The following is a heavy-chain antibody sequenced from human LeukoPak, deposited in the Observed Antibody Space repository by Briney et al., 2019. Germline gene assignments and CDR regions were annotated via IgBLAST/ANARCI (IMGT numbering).Heavy chain of an antibody. V-gene: IGHV4-30-2*01. Sequence: PSETLSLTCAVSGGSISSGGYSWSWIRQPPGKGLEWIGYIYHSGSTYYNPSLKSRVTISVDRSKNQFSLKLSSVTAADTAVYYCARYSSGYHDAFDIWGQGTVVTVSS. D-gene: IGHD3-22*01. CDR1: GGSISSGGYS. CDR2: IYHSGST. J-gene: IGHJ3*02. CDR3: ARYSSGYHDAFDI.